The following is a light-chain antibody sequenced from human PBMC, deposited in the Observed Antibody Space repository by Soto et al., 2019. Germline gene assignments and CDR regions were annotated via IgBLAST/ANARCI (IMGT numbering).Light chain of an antibody. V-gene: IGLV2-14*01. Sequence: QSVLTQPASVSGSPGQSITISCTGTSSDVGGYSYVSWYHPHPGKAPKLMIFEVNNRTSGLSNHLSGAKSGNAASLTISGLQPEDEAAYYFNSYTSNSTWVFGGGTKLTVL. CDR2: EVN. CDR3: NSYTSNSTWV. CDR1: SSDVGGYSY. J-gene: IGLJ3*02.